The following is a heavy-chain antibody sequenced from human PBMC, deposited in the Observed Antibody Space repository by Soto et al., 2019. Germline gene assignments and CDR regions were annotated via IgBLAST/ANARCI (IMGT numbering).Heavy chain of an antibody. J-gene: IGHJ4*02. CDR2: IRQDESEK. CDR3: ARDKFIGSYYIRGVTYIFDS. V-gene: IGHV3-7*03. CDR1: GFTFTDYW. D-gene: IGHD3-10*02. Sequence: EVQLVESGGGSVQPGGSLRLSCAASGFTFTDYWMSWVRQAPGKGLEWVANIRQDESEKNYVDSVKGRFTISRDNAKNSLYLQMNSLRDEDTAVYYCARDKFIGSYYIRGVTYIFDSWGQGTQVTVSS.